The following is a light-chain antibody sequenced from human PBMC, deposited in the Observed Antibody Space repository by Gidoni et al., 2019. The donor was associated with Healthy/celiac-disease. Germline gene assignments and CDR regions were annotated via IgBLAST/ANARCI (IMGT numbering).Light chain of an antibody. J-gene: IGKJ5*01. V-gene: IGKV1-39*01. CDR1: QRISSY. CDR2: AAS. Sequence: DIQMTQSPSSLSASVGDRVTITCRASQRISSYLNWYQQKPGKAPKLLIYAASSLQSGVPSRFSGSGSGTDFTLTISSLQPEDFATYYCQQSYSTPPITFXQXTRLEIK. CDR3: QQSYSTPPIT.